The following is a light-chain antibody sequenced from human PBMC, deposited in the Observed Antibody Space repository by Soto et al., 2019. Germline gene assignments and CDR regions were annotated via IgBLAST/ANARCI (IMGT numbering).Light chain of an antibody. Sequence: EIVLTQSPGTLSLSPGERATLSCRASQSVTSNYLAWYQQKPGQAPSLLIYGASARAAGIPDRFSGSGTGTDFAITISGLEPEDFAVYFCQQYASSPWTFGQGTKVEIK. V-gene: IGKV3-20*01. CDR2: GAS. J-gene: IGKJ1*01. CDR1: QSVTSNY. CDR3: QQYASSPWT.